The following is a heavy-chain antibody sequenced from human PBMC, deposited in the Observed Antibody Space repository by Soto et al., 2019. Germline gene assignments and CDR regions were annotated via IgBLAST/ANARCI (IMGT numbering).Heavy chain of an antibody. V-gene: IGHV3-30-3*01. D-gene: IGHD1-7*01. CDR3: ARERSNWNSGLDY. CDR2: ISYDGSNK. Sequence: FLRLSCAASGFTFSSYAMHWVRQAPGKGLEWVAVISYDGSNKYYADSVKGRFTISRDNSKNTLYLQMNSLRAEDTAVYYCARERSNWNSGLDYWGQGTLVTASS. CDR1: GFTFSSYA. J-gene: IGHJ4*02.